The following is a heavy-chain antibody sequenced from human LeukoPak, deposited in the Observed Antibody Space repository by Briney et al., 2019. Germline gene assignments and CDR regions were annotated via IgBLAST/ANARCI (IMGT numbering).Heavy chain of an antibody. Sequence: SVKVSCKASGGTFSSYAISWVRQAPAQGLEWMGRIIPILGIANYAQKFQGRVTITADKSTSTAYMELSSLRSEDTAVYYCARDQRYYYEDWGQGTLATVSS. J-gene: IGHJ4*02. CDR1: GGTFSSYA. CDR2: IIPILGIA. CDR3: ARDQRYYYED. V-gene: IGHV1-69*04. D-gene: IGHD1-14*01.